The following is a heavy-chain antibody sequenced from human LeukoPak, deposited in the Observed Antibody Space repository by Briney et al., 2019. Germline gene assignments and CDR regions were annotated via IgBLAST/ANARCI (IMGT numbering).Heavy chain of an antibody. CDR2: IYYSGST. CDR3: ARRMIVATILDY. Sequence: SETLSLTCTVSGGSISSGGYYWSWIRQPPGKGLEWIGYIYYSGSTYYNPSLKSRVTISVDTSKNQFSLKLSSVTAADTAVYYCARRMIVATILDYWGQGTLVTVSS. V-gene: IGHV4-30-4*01. J-gene: IGHJ4*02. CDR1: GGSISSGGYY. D-gene: IGHD5-12*01.